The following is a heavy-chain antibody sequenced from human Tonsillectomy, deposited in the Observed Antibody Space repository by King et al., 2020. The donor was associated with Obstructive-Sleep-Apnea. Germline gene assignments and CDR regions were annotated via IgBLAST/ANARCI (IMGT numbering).Heavy chain of an antibody. J-gene: IGHJ4*02. D-gene: IGHD6-19*01. CDR3: ARAGIAVAGTGEGY. CDR1: GFTFSSYA. Sequence: VQLVESGGGVVQPGRSLRLSCAASGFTFSSYAMHWVRQAPGKGLEWVAVISYDGSNEYYADSVKGRFTISRDNSKNTLYLQMNSLRAEDTAVYYCARAGIAVAGTGEGYWGQGTLVTVSS. CDR2: ISYDGSNE. V-gene: IGHV3-30*04.